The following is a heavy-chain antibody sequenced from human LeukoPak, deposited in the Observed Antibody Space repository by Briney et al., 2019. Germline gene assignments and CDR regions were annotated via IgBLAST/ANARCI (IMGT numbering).Heavy chain of an antibody. J-gene: IGHJ3*02. D-gene: IGHD4-11*01. CDR1: GGSISSSSYY. Sequence: SETLSLTCTVSGGSISSSSYYWGWIRQPPGKGLEWIGSIYHSGSTYYNPSLKSRVTISVDTSKNQFSLKLSSVTAADTAVYYCARSSYSNYPNDAFDIWGQGTMVTVSS. V-gene: IGHV4-39*07. CDR2: IYHSGST. CDR3: ARSSYSNYPNDAFDI.